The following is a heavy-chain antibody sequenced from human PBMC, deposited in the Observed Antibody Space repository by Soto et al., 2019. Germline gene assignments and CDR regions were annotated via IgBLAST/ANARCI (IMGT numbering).Heavy chain of an antibody. D-gene: IGHD3-10*01. J-gene: IGHJ6*02. CDR1: GDSVSSNSAA. V-gene: IGHV6-1*01. CDR2: TYYRSKWYN. Sequence: SQTLSLTCAISGDSVSSNSAAWNWIRQSPSRGLEWLGRTYYRSKWYNDYAVSVKSRITINPDTSKNQFSLLLNSVTPGVTAVYYCERESGDPMTMVRGPTLGYYGMDVWGQGTTVTVSS. CDR3: ERESGDPMTMVRGPTLGYYGMDV.